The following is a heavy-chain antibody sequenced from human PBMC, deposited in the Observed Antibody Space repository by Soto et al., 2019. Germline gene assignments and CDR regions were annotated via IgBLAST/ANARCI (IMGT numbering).Heavy chain of an antibody. CDR1: GGSFSGYY. Sequence: SETLSLTCAVYGGSFSGYYWSWIRQPPGKGLEWIGEINHSGSTNYNPSLKSRVTISVDTSKNQFSLKLSSVTAADTAVYYCARGRPHWFGGSGWYNWFDPWGQGTLVTVSS. J-gene: IGHJ5*02. V-gene: IGHV4-34*01. CDR3: ARGRPHWFGGSGWYNWFDP. D-gene: IGHD6-19*01. CDR2: INHSGST.